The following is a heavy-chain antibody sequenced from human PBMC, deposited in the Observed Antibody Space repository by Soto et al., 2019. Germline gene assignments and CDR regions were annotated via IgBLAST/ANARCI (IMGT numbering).Heavy chain of an antibody. CDR2: IYYSGST. V-gene: IGHV4-31*03. Sequence: QVQLQESGPGLVKPSQTLSLTCTVSGGSISSGGYYWSWIRQHPGKGLEWIGYIYYSGSTYYNPSLKSRFTISGDTSKNQSSLKLSSVTAAVTAVYCCARNYYYGSGTIRPPGWFDPWGQGTLVTVSS. CDR3: ARNYYYGSGTIRPPGWFDP. CDR1: GGSISSGGYY. D-gene: IGHD3-10*01. J-gene: IGHJ5*02.